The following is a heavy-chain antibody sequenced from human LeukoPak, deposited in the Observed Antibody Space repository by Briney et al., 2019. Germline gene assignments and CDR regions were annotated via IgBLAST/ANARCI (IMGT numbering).Heavy chain of an antibody. J-gene: IGHJ4*02. V-gene: IGHV1-69*05. D-gene: IGHD4-17*01. CDR3: ARGPRPAVTTIPSPIDY. Sequence: GASVTVSCKASGGTFSSYAISWVRQAPGQGLEWMGRIFPIFGTANYAQKFQGRVTITTDESTSTAYMELSSLRSEDTAVYYCARGPRPAVTTIPSPIDYWGQGTLVTVSS. CDR2: IFPIFGTA. CDR1: GGTFSSYA.